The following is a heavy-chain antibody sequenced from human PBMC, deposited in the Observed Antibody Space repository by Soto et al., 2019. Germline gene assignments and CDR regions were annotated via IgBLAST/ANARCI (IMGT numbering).Heavy chain of an antibody. CDR3: GRGYQEDAQLLRVDY. D-gene: IGHD2-2*01. V-gene: IGHV3-66*01. CDR2: IYSGGNT. J-gene: IGHJ4*02. CDR1: GFTVSSNY. Sequence: EVQLVESGGGLVQPGGSLRLSCAASGFTVSSNYMSWVRQAPGKGLEWVSVIYSGGNTYYADSVKDRFSISRDKSKNTLFLQMNSLRAEDTAMYYCGRGYQEDAQLLRVDYWGQGTLVTVSS.